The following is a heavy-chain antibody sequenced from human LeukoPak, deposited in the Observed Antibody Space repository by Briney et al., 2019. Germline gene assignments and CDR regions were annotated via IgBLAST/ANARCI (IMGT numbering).Heavy chain of an antibody. CDR2: ISAYNGNT. Sequence: ASVKVSCKASGYTFTSYGISWVRQAPGQGLEWMGWISAYNGNTNYAQKLQGRVTMTTDTSTSTAYMELRSLRSDDTAVYYCARDDDSSGYYTAAVEGYWGQGTLVTVSS. J-gene: IGHJ4*02. CDR3: ARDDDSSGYYTAAVEGY. V-gene: IGHV1-18*01. CDR1: GYTFTSYG. D-gene: IGHD3-22*01.